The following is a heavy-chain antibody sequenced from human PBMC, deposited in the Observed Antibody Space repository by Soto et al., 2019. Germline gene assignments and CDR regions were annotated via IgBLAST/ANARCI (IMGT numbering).Heavy chain of an antibody. D-gene: IGHD6-13*01. CDR2: ISSSGSTI. Sequence: LSCATSGFTFSSYEMNWVRQAPGKGLEWVSYISSSGSTIYYADSVKGRFTISRDNAKNSLYLQMDSLRAEDTAVYYCARDQEAGSFFPYYYGMDVWGQGTTVTVSS. J-gene: IGHJ6*02. CDR3: ARDQEAGSFFPYYYGMDV. V-gene: IGHV3-48*03. CDR1: GFTFSSYE.